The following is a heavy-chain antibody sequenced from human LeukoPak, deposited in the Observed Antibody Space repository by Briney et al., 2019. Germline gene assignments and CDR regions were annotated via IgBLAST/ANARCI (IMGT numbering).Heavy chain of an antibody. V-gene: IGHV5-51*01. Sequence: GESLKISCKGSGSSFTSYWIGWVRQMPGKGLEWKGIIYPGDSDTRYSPSFQGQVTISADKSISTAYLQWSSLKASDTAMYYCARSTGSSSWGVDYWGQGTLVTVSS. CDR3: ARSTGSSSWGVDY. J-gene: IGHJ4*02. CDR1: GSSFTSYW. CDR2: IYPGDSDT. D-gene: IGHD6-13*01.